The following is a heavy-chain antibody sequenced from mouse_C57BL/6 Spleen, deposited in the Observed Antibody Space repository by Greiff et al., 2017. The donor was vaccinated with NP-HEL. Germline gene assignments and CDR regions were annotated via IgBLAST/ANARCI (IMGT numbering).Heavy chain of an antibody. D-gene: IGHD1-1*01. Sequence: ESGPGLVKPSQSLSLPCSVTGYSIPSGYYWNWIRQFPGNKLEWMGYISYDGSNNYNPSLKNRISITRDTSKNQFFLKLNSVTTEDTATYYCARDDYYGLYYFDYWGQGTTLTVSS. V-gene: IGHV3-6*01. J-gene: IGHJ2*01. CDR3: ARDDYYGLYYFDY. CDR1: GYSIPSGYY. CDR2: ISYDGSN.